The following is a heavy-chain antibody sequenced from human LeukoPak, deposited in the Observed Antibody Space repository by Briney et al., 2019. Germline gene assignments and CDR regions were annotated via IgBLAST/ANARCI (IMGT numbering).Heavy chain of an antibody. J-gene: IGHJ4*02. CDR2: ISGSGGST. V-gene: IGHV3-23*01. CDR1: GYTFSSYA. D-gene: IGHD2-2*01. CDR3: AKEGVYCSSTSCYSRFAVAFDY. Sequence: GGSLRLSCAASGYTFSSYAMSWVRQAPGKGLEWVSAISGSGGSTYYADSVKGRFTISRDNSKNTLYLQMNSLRAEDTAVYYCAKEGVYCSSTSCYSRFAVAFDYWGQGTLVTVSS.